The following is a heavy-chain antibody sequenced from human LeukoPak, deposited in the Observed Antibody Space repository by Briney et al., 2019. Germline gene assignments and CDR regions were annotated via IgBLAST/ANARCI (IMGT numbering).Heavy chain of an antibody. D-gene: IGHD6-19*01. CDR1: GFTFSSYE. CDR3: ARSKGIAVAGTIDP. Sequence: TGGSLRLSCAASGFTFSSYEMNWVRQAPGKGLEWVSYIGSSGSTIYYADSVKGRFTISRDNAKNSLYLQMNSLRAEDTAVYYCARSKGIAVAGTIDPWGQGTLVTVSS. J-gene: IGHJ5*02. CDR2: IGSSGSTI. V-gene: IGHV3-48*03.